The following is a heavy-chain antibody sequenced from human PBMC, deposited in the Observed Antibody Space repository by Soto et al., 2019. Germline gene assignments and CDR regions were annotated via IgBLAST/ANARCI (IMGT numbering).Heavy chain of an antibody. V-gene: IGHV3-48*02. CDR3: ARDSDFWSGTPTGGDY. Sequence: GGSLRLSCAASGFTFSSYSMNWVRQAPGKGLEWVSYISSSSSTIYYADSVKGRFTISRDNAKNSLYLQMNSLRDEDTAVYYSARDSDFWSGTPTGGDYWGQGTLVTVSS. CDR2: ISSSSSTI. D-gene: IGHD3-3*01. CDR1: GFTFSSYS. J-gene: IGHJ4*02.